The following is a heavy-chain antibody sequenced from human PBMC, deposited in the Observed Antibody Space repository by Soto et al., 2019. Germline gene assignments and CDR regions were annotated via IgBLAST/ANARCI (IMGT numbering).Heavy chain of an antibody. CDR2: IKSKTDGGTT. CDR1: GFTFSNAW. CDR3: TTWTYGSGSYPY. V-gene: IGHV3-15*01. Sequence: GGSLRLSCAASGFTFSNAWMSWVRQAPGKGLEWVGRIKSKTDGGTTDHAAPVKGRFTISRDDSKNTLYLQMNSLKTEDTAVYYCTTWTYGSGSYPYWGQGTLVTVSS. J-gene: IGHJ4*02. D-gene: IGHD3-10*01.